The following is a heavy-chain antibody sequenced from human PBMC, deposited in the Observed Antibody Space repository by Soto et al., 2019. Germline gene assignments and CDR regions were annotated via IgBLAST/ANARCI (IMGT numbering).Heavy chain of an antibody. Sequence: EVQLVESGGALIQPGGSLRLSCAASGIIVSSYYMTWVRQAPGKGLEWVSVIYSDGRTYQADSVRGRFTISRDDFKNTVDRQMKSLRAEDTAVYYGARCYYSGGYCFDDWGQGPLVTVSS. J-gene: IGHJ4*02. CDR3: ARCYYSGGYCFDD. CDR2: IYSDGRT. D-gene: IGHD3-22*01. V-gene: IGHV3-53*02. CDR1: GIIVSSYY.